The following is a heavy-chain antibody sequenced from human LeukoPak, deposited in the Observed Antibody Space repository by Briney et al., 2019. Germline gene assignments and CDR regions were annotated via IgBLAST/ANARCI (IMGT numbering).Heavy chain of an antibody. V-gene: IGHV3-30-3*01. CDR1: GFTFSSYA. Sequence: GGSLRLSCAASGFTFSSYAMHWVRQAPGKGLEWVAVISYDGSNKYYADSVKGRFTISRDNSKNTLYLQMNSLRAEDTAVYYCARGAFSGYSYGFVDYWGQGTLVTVSS. D-gene: IGHD5-18*01. J-gene: IGHJ4*02. CDR3: ARGAFSGYSYGFVDY. CDR2: ISYDGSNK.